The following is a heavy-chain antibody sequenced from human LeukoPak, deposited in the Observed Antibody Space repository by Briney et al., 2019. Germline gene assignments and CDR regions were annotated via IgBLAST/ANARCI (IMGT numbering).Heavy chain of an antibody. V-gene: IGHV4-59*01. Sequence: PSETLSLTCTVSGDSISSYYWSWIRQPPGKGLEWIGYIHSSESTYYNPSLKSRVTILVDTSQNQVSLKMRSVTAADTGVYYCARVRSYFGSVTGKSYYFDHWGQGTLVTVSS. CDR3: ARVRSYFGSVTGKSYYFDH. D-gene: IGHD3-10*01. CDR1: GDSISSYY. J-gene: IGHJ4*02. CDR2: IHSSEST.